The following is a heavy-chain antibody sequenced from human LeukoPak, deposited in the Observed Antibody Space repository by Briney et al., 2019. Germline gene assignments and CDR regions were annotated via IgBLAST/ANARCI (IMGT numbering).Heavy chain of an antibody. D-gene: IGHD6-19*01. J-gene: IGHJ4*02. CDR1: GYSFTMYW. CDR2: IFPGDSDT. V-gene: IGHV5-51*01. Sequence: GESLKISCKGSGYSFTMYWIARVRQMPGNGLEWMGIIFPGDSDTRYSPSFQGQVTISADKSISTAYLQWSSLKASDTAVYYCATTTGYSSGWYYLDYWGQGTLVTVSS. CDR3: ATTTGYSSGWYYLDY.